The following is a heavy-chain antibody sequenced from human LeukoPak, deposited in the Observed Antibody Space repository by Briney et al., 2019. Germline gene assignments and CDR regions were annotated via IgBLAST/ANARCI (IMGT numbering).Heavy chain of an antibody. CDR3: ARVSVVVPAALI. CDR2: VNSDGTRT. V-gene: IGHV3-74*01. Sequence: GESLTLSCAASEISFSSSWMHWVRQGPGKGLVWVSRVNSDGTRTNYADSVKGRFAISRDNAENSLYLQMNSLRAEDTAVYYCARVSVVVPAALIWGQGTLVTVSS. D-gene: IGHD2-2*01. J-gene: IGHJ4*02. CDR1: EISFSSSW.